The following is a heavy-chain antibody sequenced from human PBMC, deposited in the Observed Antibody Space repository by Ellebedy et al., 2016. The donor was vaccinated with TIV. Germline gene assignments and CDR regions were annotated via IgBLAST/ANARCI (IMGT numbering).Heavy chain of an antibody. CDR3: GRERWGLGDY. V-gene: IGHV3-74*03. CDR2: IKADGSGI. J-gene: IGHJ4*02. Sequence: GGSLRLSCAPSGFSFGSYWMLWVRQPPGKGLEWVSRIKADGSGITYADSVRGRFTISRDNAENTLYLQMDSLRVEDTAVYHCGRERWGLGDYWGQGTLVTVSS. CDR1: GFSFGSYW. D-gene: IGHD7-27*01.